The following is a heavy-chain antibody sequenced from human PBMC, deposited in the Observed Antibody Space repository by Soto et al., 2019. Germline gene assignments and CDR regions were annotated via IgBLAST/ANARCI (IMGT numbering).Heavy chain of an antibody. J-gene: IGHJ4*02. Sequence: GASVKVSCKASGGTFSSYAISWVRPAPGQGLEWMGGIIPIFGTANYAQKFQGRVTITADESTSTAYMELSSLRSEDTAVYYCARRLDRYDSSGYYTYFDYWGQGTLVTVSS. CDR1: GGTFSSYA. D-gene: IGHD3-22*01. CDR3: ARRLDRYDSSGYYTYFDY. V-gene: IGHV1-69*13. CDR2: IIPIFGTA.